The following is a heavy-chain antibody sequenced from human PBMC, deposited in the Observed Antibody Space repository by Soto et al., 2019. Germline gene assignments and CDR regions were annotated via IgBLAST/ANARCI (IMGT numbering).Heavy chain of an antibody. CDR1: GYTFTGYY. CDR3: ARDFSSGWPSGWFDP. Sequence: ASVKVSCKASGYTFTGYYMHWVRQAPGQGLEWMGWINPNSGGTNYAQKFQGRVTMTRDTSISTAYMELSRLRSDDMAVYYCARDFSSGWPSGWFDPWGQGTLVTVSS. J-gene: IGHJ5*02. V-gene: IGHV1-2*02. D-gene: IGHD6-19*01. CDR2: INPNSGGT.